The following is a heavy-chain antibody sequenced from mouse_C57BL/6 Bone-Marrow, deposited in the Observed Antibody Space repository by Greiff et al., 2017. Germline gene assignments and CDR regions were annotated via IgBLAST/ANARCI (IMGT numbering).Heavy chain of an antibody. CDR3: TSYYGYAMDY. Sequence: VQLQQSGAELVRPGASVKLSCTASGFNIKDDYMHWVKQRPEQGLEWIGWIDPENGDTEYASKFQGKATITADTSSNTAYLQLSSLTSEDTAVYYCTSYYGYAMDYWGQGTSLTVSS. CDR2: IDPENGDT. CDR1: GFNIKDDY. V-gene: IGHV14-4*01. J-gene: IGHJ4*01. D-gene: IGHD1-1*01.